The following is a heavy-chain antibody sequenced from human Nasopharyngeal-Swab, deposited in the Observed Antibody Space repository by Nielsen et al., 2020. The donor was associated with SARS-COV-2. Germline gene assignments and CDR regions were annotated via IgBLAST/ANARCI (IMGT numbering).Heavy chain of an antibody. Sequence: SGPTLVKPTQTLTLTCTFSGFSLSTSGVGVGWIRQPPGKALEWLALIYWDDDKRYSPSLKSRLTITKDTSKNQVVLTMTNMDPVDTATYYCPHRLYGDYVEDWFDPWGQGTLVTVSS. CDR2: IYWDDDK. V-gene: IGHV2-5*02. CDR1: GFSLSTSGVG. D-gene: IGHD4-17*01. CDR3: PHRLYGDYVEDWFDP. J-gene: IGHJ5*02.